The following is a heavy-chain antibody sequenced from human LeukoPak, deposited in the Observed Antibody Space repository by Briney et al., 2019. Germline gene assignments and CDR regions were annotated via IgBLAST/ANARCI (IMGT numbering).Heavy chain of an antibody. V-gene: IGHV4-34*01. CDR2: INHSGST. Sequence: KPSETLSLTCAVYGGSFSGYYWSWIRQPPGKGLEGIGEINHSGSTNYNPSLKSRVTISVDRSKNQFSLKLSSVTAADTAVYYCARVDYGGTFDYWGQGTLVTVSS. D-gene: IGHD4-23*01. J-gene: IGHJ4*02. CDR3: ARVDYGGTFDY. CDR1: GGSFSGYY.